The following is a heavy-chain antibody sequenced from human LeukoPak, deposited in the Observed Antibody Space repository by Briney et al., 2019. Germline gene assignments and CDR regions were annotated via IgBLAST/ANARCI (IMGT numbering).Heavy chain of an antibody. CDR1: GGSFSGYY. J-gene: IGHJ3*01. Sequence: SETLSLTCAVYGGSFSGYYWSWIRQPPGKGLECIGYIYYTGTTDSNPSLKSRVTKSLDTSKNQFSLNLSSVTAADTAVYYCARRWVYDKRAFDAWGQGTMVTVSS. CDR3: ARRWVYDKRAFDA. D-gene: IGHD3-16*01. CDR2: IYYTGTT. V-gene: IGHV4-59*08.